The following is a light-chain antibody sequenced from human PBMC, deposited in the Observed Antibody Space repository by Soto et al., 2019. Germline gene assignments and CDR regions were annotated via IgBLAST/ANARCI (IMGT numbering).Light chain of an antibody. CDR3: QQLESYTST. J-gene: IGKJ4*01. CDR2: AAS. V-gene: IGKV1-39*01. CDR1: QSITGY. Sequence: DIHITQSPSSLSASVGDRVTITCRASQSITGYLNWYQQKPGKAPKLLIYAASTLQSGVPSTFSGSGSGTDFTLTISSLQPEDFATYYCQQLESYTSTFGGGTKVDIK.